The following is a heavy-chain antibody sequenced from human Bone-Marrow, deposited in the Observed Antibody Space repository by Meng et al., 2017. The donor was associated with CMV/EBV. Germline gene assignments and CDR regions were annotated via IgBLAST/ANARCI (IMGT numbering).Heavy chain of an antibody. CDR3: ARDPYGPLDY. Sequence: VSCTASGYTVTDFYFHWVRQAPGQGLEWMGWVDPKSGVSKYTQRFQGRVTMTRDTSINTVYMEVSGLTSDDTAVYYCARDPYGPLDYWGQGTLVTVSS. CDR2: VDPKSGVS. D-gene: IGHD3-10*01. V-gene: IGHV1-2*02. J-gene: IGHJ4*02. CDR1: GYTVTDFY.